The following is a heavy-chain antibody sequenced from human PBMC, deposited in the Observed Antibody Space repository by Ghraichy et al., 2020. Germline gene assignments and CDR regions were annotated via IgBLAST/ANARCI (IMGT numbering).Heavy chain of an antibody. J-gene: IGHJ6*02. CDR1: GFIFSDYE. V-gene: IGHV3-48*03. CDR2: ISRSGDSI. Sequence: GGSLRLSCAASGFIFSDYEFNWVRQAPGKGLEWVSYISRSGDSIYYAYSVKGRFTISRDNAKNSLYLQMNSLRAEDAALYYCAREGYTYGGDGFDAWGQGTTVTVSS. CDR3: AREGYTYGGDGFDA. D-gene: IGHD5-18*01.